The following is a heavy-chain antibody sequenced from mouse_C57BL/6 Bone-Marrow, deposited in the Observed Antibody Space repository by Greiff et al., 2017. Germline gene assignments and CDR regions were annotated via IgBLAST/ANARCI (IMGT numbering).Heavy chain of an antibody. D-gene: IGHD2-4*01. J-gene: IGHJ4*01. CDR2: INPNYGTT. Sequence: VQLQQSGPELVKPGASVKISCKASGYSFTDYNMNWVKQSNGKSLEWIGVINPNYGTTSYNQKFKGKATLTVDKSSSTSYMQLNSLTSEDSAVYCCARGYDYDYAMDYWGQGTTVTVSS. CDR1: GYSFTDYN. V-gene: IGHV1-39*01. CDR3: ARGYDYDYAMDY.